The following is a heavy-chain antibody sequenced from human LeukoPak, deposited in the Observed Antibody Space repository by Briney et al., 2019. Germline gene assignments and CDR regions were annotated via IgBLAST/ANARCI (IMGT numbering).Heavy chain of an antibody. J-gene: IGHJ4*02. CDR1: GFTFTSYG. Sequence: GGSLRLSCAASGFTFTSYGMSWVRQAPGKGLEWVSVISGDGDSTYYADSVKGRFTTSRDNSKNTVSLQMNSLRAEDTATYYCAREDSRFDYWGQGTLVTVSS. D-gene: IGHD5-18*01. V-gene: IGHV3-23*01. CDR2: ISGDGDST. CDR3: AREDSRFDY.